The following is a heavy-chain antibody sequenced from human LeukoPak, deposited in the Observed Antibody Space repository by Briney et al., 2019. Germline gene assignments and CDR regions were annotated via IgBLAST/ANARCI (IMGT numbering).Heavy chain of an antibody. CDR1: GGSISSGSYY. D-gene: IGHD2-2*01. Sequence: SETLSLTCTVSGGSISSGSYYWSWIRQPAGKGLEWIGRIYTSGSTNYNPSLKSRVTISVDTSKNQFSLKLSSVTAADTAVYYCARYLLPYCSSTSCYNGFDPWGQGTLVTVSS. J-gene: IGHJ5*02. V-gene: IGHV4-61*02. CDR3: ARYLLPYCSSTSCYNGFDP. CDR2: IYTSGST.